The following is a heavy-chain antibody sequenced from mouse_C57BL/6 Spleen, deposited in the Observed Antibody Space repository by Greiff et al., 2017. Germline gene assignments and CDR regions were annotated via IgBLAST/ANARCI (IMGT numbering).Heavy chain of an antibody. D-gene: IGHD2-1*01. Sequence: QVQLQQSGPELVKPGASVKISCKASGYAFSSSWMNWVKQRPGQGLEWIGRIFPGDGGTNYNGKFKGKATLTADKSSSTAYMQLSSLTSENSSVYFCATSLNYPFDYWGTGTTLTVSS. CDR3: ATSLNYPFDY. J-gene: IGHJ2*01. CDR1: GYAFSSSW. CDR2: IFPGDGGT. V-gene: IGHV1-82*01.